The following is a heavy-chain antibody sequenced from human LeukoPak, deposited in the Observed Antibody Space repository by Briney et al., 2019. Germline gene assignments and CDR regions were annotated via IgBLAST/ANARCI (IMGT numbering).Heavy chain of an antibody. V-gene: IGHV4-34*01. CDR2: INHSGST. J-gene: IGHJ6*02. CDR1: GGSFSRYY. Sequence: SETLSLTCAVYGGSFSRYYWSWIRQPPGKGLEWIGEINHSGSTNYNPSLKSRVTISVDTSKNQFSLKLSSVTAADTAVYYCARDGYYYYYGMDVWGQGTTVTVSS. CDR3: ARDGYYYYYGMDV.